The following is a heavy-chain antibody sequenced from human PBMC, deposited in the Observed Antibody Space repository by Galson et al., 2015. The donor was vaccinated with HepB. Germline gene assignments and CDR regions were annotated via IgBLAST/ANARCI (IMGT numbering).Heavy chain of an antibody. CDR3: ARGEGTGWLQLTTSVDY. D-gene: IGHD5-24*01. CDR2: ISYDGSNK. J-gene: IGHJ4*02. Sequence: SLKLSCAASGFTFSSYAMHWVRQAPGKGLEWVAVISYDGSNKYYADSVKGRFTISRDNSKNTLYLQMNSLRAEDTAVYYCARGEGTGWLQLTTSVDYWGQGTLVTVSS. V-gene: IGHV3-30-3*01. CDR1: GFTFSSYA.